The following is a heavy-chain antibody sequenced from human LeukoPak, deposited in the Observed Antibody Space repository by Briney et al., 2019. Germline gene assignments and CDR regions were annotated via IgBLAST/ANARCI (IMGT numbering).Heavy chain of an antibody. D-gene: IGHD1-26*01. Sequence: GGSLRLSCAASGFTFSESWMTWVRQAPGKGLERVAHIKDDGSDKYYVDSVTGRFTISRDNTKNSLFLQMTSLTAEDTAVYYCATWDNAWEFAYWGQGTLVSVSS. CDR2: IKDDGSDK. CDR1: GFTFSESW. CDR3: ATWDNAWEFAY. V-gene: IGHV3-7*05. J-gene: IGHJ4*02.